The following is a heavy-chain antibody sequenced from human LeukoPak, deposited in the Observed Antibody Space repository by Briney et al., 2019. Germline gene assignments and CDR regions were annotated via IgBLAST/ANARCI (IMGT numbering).Heavy chain of an antibody. CDR1: GFTFSNAW. V-gene: IGHV3-15*01. CDR3: TSRGYYYDSSGYSF. D-gene: IGHD3-22*01. J-gene: IGHJ4*02. Sequence: PGGSLRLSCTASGFTFSNAWMSWVRQAPGKGLEWVGRIKGKTDGGTTDYAAPVKGRFTISRDDSKNTLYLQMNSLKTEDTAVYYCTSRGYYYDSSGYSFWGQGTLVTVSS. CDR2: IKGKTDGGTT.